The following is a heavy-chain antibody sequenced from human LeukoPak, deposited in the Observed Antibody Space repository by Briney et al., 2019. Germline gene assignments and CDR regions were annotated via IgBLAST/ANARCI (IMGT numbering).Heavy chain of an antibody. CDR2: IYYSGST. V-gene: IGHV4-59*01. Sequence: SETLSLTCTVSGGSISSYYWSWIRQPPGKGLEWIGYIYYSGSTNHNPSLKSRVTISVDTSKNQFSLKLSPVTAADTAVYYCARRGYSYGYAFDYWGQGTLVTVSS. CDR1: GGSISSYY. CDR3: ARRGYSYGYAFDY. D-gene: IGHD5-18*01. J-gene: IGHJ4*02.